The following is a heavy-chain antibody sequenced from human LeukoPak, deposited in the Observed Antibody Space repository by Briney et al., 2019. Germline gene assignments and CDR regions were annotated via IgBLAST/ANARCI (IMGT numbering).Heavy chain of an antibody. CDR1: GYRFTSYW. CDR3: ARRWGPHYYDSSGYYGLENYFDY. Sequence: GESLKISCKGSGYRFTSYWIGWXRQMPGKGLXXXXXXXXXXXXTRYSPSFQGQVTISADKSISTAYLQWSSLKAPDTAMYYCARRWGPHYYDSSGYYGLENYFDYWGQGTLVTVSS. D-gene: IGHD3-22*01. J-gene: IGHJ4*02. CDR2: XXXXXXXT. V-gene: IGHV5-51*01.